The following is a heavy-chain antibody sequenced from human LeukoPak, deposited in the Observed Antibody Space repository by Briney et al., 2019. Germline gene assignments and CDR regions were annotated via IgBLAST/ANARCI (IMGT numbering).Heavy chain of an antibody. CDR1: DGSFSGYY. Sequence: PSETLSLTCAVYDGSFSGYYWNWIRQPPGKGLEWIGKINHSGSTNYNTSLKRRVTISRDTSKNQFSLKLSSVTAADTAVYYCARGSRISMFGVPHMRGSFDIWGQGTMVTVSS. CDR2: INHSGST. CDR3: ARGSRISMFGVPHMRGSFDI. D-gene: IGHD3-3*01. V-gene: IGHV4-34*01. J-gene: IGHJ3*02.